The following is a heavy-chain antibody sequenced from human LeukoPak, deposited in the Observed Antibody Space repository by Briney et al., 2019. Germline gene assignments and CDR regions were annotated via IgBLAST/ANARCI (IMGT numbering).Heavy chain of an antibody. Sequence: PSETLSLTCSVSGDSISSNHYYWGWIRQPPGKGLEWIGSIYYSGSTYYNPSLKSRVTISVDTSKNQFSLKLSSVTAADTAVYYCARDPSVAAALFDYWGQGTLVTVSS. D-gene: IGHD6-13*01. V-gene: IGHV4-39*07. CDR2: IYYSGST. CDR1: GDSISSNHYY. J-gene: IGHJ4*02. CDR3: ARDPSVAAALFDY.